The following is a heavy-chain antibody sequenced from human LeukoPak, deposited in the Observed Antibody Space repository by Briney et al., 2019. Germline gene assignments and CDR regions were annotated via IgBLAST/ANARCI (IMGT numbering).Heavy chain of an antibody. CDR2: ISWNSVSI. J-gene: IGHJ4*02. D-gene: IGHD6-19*01. V-gene: IGHV3-9*01. Sequence: GRSLRLSCAASGFTFEDYAMHWGRQAPRKGLEWVSGISWNSVSIGYADSVKGQFTIPRDNAKNSLYLQMNGLRPEDTALYYCAKDSFSGGYSRGWWDYRGQGTLVTVSS. CDR3: AKDSFSGGYSRGWWDY. CDR1: GFTFEDYA.